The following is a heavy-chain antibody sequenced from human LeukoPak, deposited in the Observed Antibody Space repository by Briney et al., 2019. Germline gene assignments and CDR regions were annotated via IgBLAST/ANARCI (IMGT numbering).Heavy chain of an antibody. CDR2: ISSSSSTI. CDR1: GFTFSSYS. V-gene: IGHV3-48*01. Sequence: GGSLRLSCAASGFTFSSYSMNWVRQAPGKGLEWVSYISSSSSTIYYADSVKGRFSISRDNSKNTLYLQMNSLRAEDTAVYYCARYCSSTSCYLGATENAFDIWGQGTMVTVSS. CDR3: ARYCSSTSCYLGATENAFDI. D-gene: IGHD2-2*01. J-gene: IGHJ3*02.